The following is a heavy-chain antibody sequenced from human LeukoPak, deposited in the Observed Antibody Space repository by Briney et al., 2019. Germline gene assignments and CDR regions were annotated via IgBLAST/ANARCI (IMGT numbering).Heavy chain of an antibody. V-gene: IGHV4-34*01. Sequence: SETLSLTCAVYGGSFSGYYWSWIRQPPGKGLEWIGEINHSGSTNYNPSLKSRVTISVDTSKNQFSLKLSSATAADTAVYYCARGMYYYGSGSYYYYYYYMDVWGKGTTVTVSS. CDR1: GGSFSGYY. CDR3: ARGMYYYGSGSYYYYYYYMDV. CDR2: INHSGST. D-gene: IGHD3-10*01. J-gene: IGHJ6*03.